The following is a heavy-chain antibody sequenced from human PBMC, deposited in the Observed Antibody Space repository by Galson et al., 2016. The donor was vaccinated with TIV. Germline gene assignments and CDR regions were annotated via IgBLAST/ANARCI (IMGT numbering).Heavy chain of an antibody. CDR3: ARDLDTVVPGALRDPTNYYYGMDV. D-gene: IGHD2-2*01. Sequence: SVKVSCKASGYTFSTYGISWVRQAPGQGLEWMGWISAYNGDTKYSQKSQGRITMTTDTSTSTAYMELRSLRSNDTAVYYCARDLDTVVPGALRDPTNYYYGMDVWGQGTTVIVSS. J-gene: IGHJ6*02. CDR1: GYTFSTYG. V-gene: IGHV1-18*01. CDR2: ISAYNGDT.